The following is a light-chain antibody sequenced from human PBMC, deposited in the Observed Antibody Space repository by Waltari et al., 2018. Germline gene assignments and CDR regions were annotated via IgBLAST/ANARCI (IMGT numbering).Light chain of an antibody. Sequence: EIVMTQSPVILSVSPGERATLSCRASQSINMNLAWYQQKPGQAPRLLIYSASTRATGIPARFSGSGSGTEFILAISSMQSEDFAVYFCQQYDDWPPYTFGQGTKLEIK. V-gene: IGKV3D-15*01. CDR1: QSINMN. J-gene: IGKJ2*01. CDR2: SAS. CDR3: QQYDDWPPYT.